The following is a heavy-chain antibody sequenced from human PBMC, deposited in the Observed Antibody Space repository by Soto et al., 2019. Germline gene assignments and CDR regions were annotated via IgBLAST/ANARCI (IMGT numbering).Heavy chain of an antibody. V-gene: IGHV4-31*03. D-gene: IGHD2-2*02. CDR1: GGSISSGGYY. CDR2: IYYSGST. J-gene: IGHJ3*02. Sequence: SETLSLTCTVSGGSISSGGYYWSWIRQHPGKGLEWIGYIYYSGSTYYNPSLKSRVTISVDTSKNQFSLKLSSVTAADTAVYYCARDLGKCSSTSCYTPEAFDIWGQGTMVT. CDR3: ARDLGKCSSTSCYTPEAFDI.